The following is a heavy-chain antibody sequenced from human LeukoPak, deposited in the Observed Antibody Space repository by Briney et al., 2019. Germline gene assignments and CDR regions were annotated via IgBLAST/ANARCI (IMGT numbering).Heavy chain of an antibody. Sequence: SETLSLTCTVSGGSITSYYWSWIRQPAGRGLEWIGRIYTSESPTYNPSLKSRVTMSLDPSRNQLSLKLTSVTAADTAMYYCARVQWELGFDYWGQGTLVTVSS. V-gene: IGHV4-4*07. CDR2: IYTSESP. CDR3: ARVQWELGFDY. D-gene: IGHD4-23*01. CDR1: GGSITSYY. J-gene: IGHJ4*02.